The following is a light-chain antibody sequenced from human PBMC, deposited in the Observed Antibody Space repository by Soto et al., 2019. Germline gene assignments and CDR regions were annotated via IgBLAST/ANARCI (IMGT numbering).Light chain of an antibody. CDR1: SSDVGGYNY. CDR3: CSYAGSYTIHDYV. V-gene: IGLV2-11*01. CDR2: DVS. Sequence: QSALTQPRSVSGSPGQSVTISCTGTSSDVGGYNYVSWYQQHPGKAPKLMIYDVSKRPSGVPDRFSGSKSGNTASLTISGLQAEDEAAYYCCSYAGSYTIHDYVFGTGTKLTVL. J-gene: IGLJ1*01.